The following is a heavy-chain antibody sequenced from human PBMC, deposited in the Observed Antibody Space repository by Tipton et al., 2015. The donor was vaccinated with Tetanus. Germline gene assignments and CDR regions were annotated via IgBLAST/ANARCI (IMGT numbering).Heavy chain of an antibody. J-gene: IGHJ6*02. CDR1: GGSFRGYY. CDR3: ARDNRVHRRFGELLEFYYYYGMDV. V-gene: IGHV4-34*01. D-gene: IGHD3-10*01. Sequence: TLSLTCAVYGGSFRGYYWSWIRQTPGKGLEWIGDISHSGTTAYNPSLKSRVTISVDTSKNQFSLKLSSVTAADTAVYYCARDNRVHRRFGELLEFYYYYGMDVWGQGTTVTVSS. CDR2: ISHSGTT.